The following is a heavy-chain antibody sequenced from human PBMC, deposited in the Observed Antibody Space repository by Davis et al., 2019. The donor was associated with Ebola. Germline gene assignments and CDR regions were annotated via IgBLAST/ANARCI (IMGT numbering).Heavy chain of an antibody. Sequence: MPSETLSLTCAVYGGSFSGYYWSWIRQPPGKGLEWIGEINHSGSTNYNPSLKSRVTISVDTSKNQFSLKLSSVTAADTAVYYCAISRGSVDYWGQGTLVTVSS. D-gene: IGHD3-10*01. CDR2: INHSGST. CDR1: GGSFSGYY. CDR3: AISRGSVDY. V-gene: IGHV4-34*01. J-gene: IGHJ4*02.